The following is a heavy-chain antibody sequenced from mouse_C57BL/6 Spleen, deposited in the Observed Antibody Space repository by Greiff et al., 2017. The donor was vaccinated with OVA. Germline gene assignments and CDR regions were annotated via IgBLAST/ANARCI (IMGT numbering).Heavy chain of an antibody. V-gene: IGHV1-39*01. Sequence: EVKLMESGPELVKPGASVKISCKASGYSFTDYNMNWVKQSNGKSLEWIGVINPNYGTTSYNQKFKGKATLTVDQSSSTAYMQLNSLTSEDSAVYYCARGGDSNYGGFCAMDYWGQGTSVTVSS. CDR1: GYSFTDYN. CDR2: INPNYGTT. CDR3: ARGGDSNYGGFCAMDY. J-gene: IGHJ4*01. D-gene: IGHD2-5*01.